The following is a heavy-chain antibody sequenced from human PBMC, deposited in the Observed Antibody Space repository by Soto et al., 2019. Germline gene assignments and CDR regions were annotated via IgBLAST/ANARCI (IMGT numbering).Heavy chain of an antibody. CDR3: AKDRTVAARNFDY. D-gene: IGHD6-6*01. CDR1: GFAFSNYA. V-gene: IGHV3-23*01. Sequence: GSLRLSCAASGFAFSNYAMHWVRQAPGKGLEWVSSISTSIDATYYADSVKGRFTISRDDSKNTLYLQMNSLRAGDSAVYYCAKDRTVAARNFDYWGQGTQVTVSS. J-gene: IGHJ4*02. CDR2: ISTSIDAT.